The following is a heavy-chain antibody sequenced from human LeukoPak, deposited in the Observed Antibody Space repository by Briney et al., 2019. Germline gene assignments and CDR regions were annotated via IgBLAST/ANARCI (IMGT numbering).Heavy chain of an antibody. Sequence: PVGSLRLSCAASGFTFSSYGMHWVRQAPGKGLEWVALTWHDGSNKYYGDSVKGRSTISRENSKNTLYLQMNRLGAEDTAVYYCARDRGYTYGHPFDYWGQGTLVTVSS. V-gene: IGHV3-33*01. CDR2: TWHDGSNK. J-gene: IGHJ4*02. CDR1: GFTFSSYG. CDR3: ARDRGYTYGHPFDY. D-gene: IGHD5-18*01.